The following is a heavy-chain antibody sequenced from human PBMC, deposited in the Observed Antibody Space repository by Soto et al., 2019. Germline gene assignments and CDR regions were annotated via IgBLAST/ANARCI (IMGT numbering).Heavy chain of an antibody. CDR3: ARATLVGANFDAFDI. CDR1: GASITSGGYY. V-gene: IGHV4-31*03. CDR2: IYYSGTT. J-gene: IGHJ3*02. Sequence: PSETLSLTCTFSGASITSGGYYWTWLRQHPGKGLEWIGYIYYSGTTYYNPSLKSRVTISVETSKNQFSLKLSSVTAADTAVYYCARATLVGANFDAFDIWGRGTMVTVS. D-gene: IGHD1-26*01.